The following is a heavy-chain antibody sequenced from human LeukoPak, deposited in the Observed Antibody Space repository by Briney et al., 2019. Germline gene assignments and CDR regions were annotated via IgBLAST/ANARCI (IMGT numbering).Heavy chain of an antibody. J-gene: IGHJ4*02. CDR1: GGSIYTSPYY. D-gene: IGHD2-2*02. Sequence: SETLSLTCSVSGGSIYTSPYYWGWIRQPPGKGLEWIGSIYYSGSTYYNPSLKSRVTISVDTSKNQFSLKLSSVTAADTAVYYCAAYCSSTSCYKGGNYFDYWGQGTLVTVSS. CDR2: IYYSGST. CDR3: AAYCSSTSCYKGGNYFDY. V-gene: IGHV4-39*07.